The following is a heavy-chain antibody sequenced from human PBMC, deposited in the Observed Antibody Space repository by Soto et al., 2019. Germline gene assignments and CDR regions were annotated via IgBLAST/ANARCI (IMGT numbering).Heavy chain of an antibody. CDR1: GFSVSSNY. D-gene: IGHD1-26*01. CDR3: ARHRHPRGTVGATSPLDP. Sequence: VQLVESGGGLVQPGGSLRLSCAISGFSVSSNYLSWVRQAPGKGLEWVSVHYSGGSTYYADSVQGRFTISRDKSNNPLYLPMRRVRAEDTAVYFCARHRHPRGTVGATSPLDPWGQGTQVTVSS. J-gene: IGHJ5*02. V-gene: IGHV3-53*01. CDR2: HYSGGST.